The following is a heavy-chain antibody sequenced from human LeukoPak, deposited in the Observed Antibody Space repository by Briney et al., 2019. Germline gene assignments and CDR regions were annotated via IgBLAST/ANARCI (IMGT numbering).Heavy chain of an antibody. CDR3: ARGSLRLRAYYFDY. J-gene: IGHJ4*02. V-gene: IGHV3-48*03. CDR1: GFTFSSYE. CDR2: ISSSGYPI. D-gene: IGHD3-10*01. Sequence: LPGGSLRLSCAASGFTFSSYEMNWVRQAPGKGLEWVSYISSSGYPIYYADSVKGRFTISGDNAKHSLYLQMNSLRAEDTAVYYCARGSLRLRAYYFDYWGQGTLVTVSS.